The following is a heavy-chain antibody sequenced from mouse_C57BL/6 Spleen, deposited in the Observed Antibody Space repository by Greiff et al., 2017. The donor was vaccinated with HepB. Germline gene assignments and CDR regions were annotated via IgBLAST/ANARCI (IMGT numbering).Heavy chain of an antibody. CDR1: GYSITSGYY. Sequence: DVQLQESGPGLVKPSQSLSLTCSVTGYSITSGYYWNWIRQFPGNKLEWMGYISYDGSNNYNPSLKNRISITRDTSKNQFFLKLNSVTTEDTATYYCAVYYDYGYAMDYWGQGTSVTVSS. V-gene: IGHV3-6*01. CDR2: ISYDGSN. D-gene: IGHD2-4*01. J-gene: IGHJ4*01. CDR3: AVYYDYGYAMDY.